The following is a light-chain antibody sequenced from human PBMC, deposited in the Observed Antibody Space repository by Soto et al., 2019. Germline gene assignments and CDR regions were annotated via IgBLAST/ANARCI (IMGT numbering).Light chain of an antibody. CDR3: AAWDDSLNEYV. V-gene: IGLV1-44*01. CDR2: GNN. J-gene: IGLJ1*01. Sequence: QSFLTQAPSVSGTPGQRFTITCSGSSSNIGRNSVNWYQHLPGTAPELLTHGNNHRPSGVPDRFSGSKSGTSASLAISGLQPEDEADYCCAAWDDSLNEYVFGDGTKVTVL. CDR1: SSNIGRNS.